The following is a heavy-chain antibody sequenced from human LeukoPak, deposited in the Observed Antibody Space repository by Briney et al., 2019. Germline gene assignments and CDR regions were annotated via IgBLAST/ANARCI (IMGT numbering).Heavy chain of an antibody. CDR3: ARENSSGWYSAFDY. Sequence: PGRSLRLSCAASGFTFSSYAMHWVRQAPGKGLEWVAVISYDGSNKYYADSVKGRFTISRDNSKNMLYLQMNSLRAEDTAVYYCARENSSGWYSAFDYWGQGTLVTVSS. J-gene: IGHJ4*02. D-gene: IGHD6-19*01. V-gene: IGHV3-30-3*01. CDR1: GFTFSSYA. CDR2: ISYDGSNK.